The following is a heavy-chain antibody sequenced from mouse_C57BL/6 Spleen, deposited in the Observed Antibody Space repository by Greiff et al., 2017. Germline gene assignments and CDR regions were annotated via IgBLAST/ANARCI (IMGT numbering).Heavy chain of an antibody. Sequence: EVQGVESGGGLVKPGGSLKLSCAASGFTFSSYTMSWVRQTPEKRLEWVATISGGGGNTYYPDSVKGRFTISRDNAKNTLYLQMSSLRSEDTALYYCARQAYDSRMDYWGQGTSVTVSS. CDR3: ARQAYDSRMDY. CDR1: GFTFSSYT. CDR2: ISGGGGNT. D-gene: IGHD2-4*01. J-gene: IGHJ4*01. V-gene: IGHV5-9*01.